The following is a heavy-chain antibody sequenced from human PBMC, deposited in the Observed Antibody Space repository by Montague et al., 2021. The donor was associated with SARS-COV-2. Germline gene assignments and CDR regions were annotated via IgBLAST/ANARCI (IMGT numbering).Heavy chain of an antibody. V-gene: IGHV4-31*01. CDR2: IYYSGST. J-gene: IGHJ4*02. D-gene: IGHD6-13*01. Sequence: TLSLTCIVSGGSISSGGYYWSWIRQHPGKGLEWIGYIYYSGSTYYNPSLKSQLSISLDTSKNHFSLRLSSVTAADTAVYYCARSESPSYSSSPFDYWGQGTLVTDSS. CDR3: ARSESPSYSSSPFDY. CDR1: GGSISSGGYY.